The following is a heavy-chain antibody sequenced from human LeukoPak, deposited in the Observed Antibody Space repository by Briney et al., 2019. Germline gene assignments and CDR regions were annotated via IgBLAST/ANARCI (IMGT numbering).Heavy chain of an antibody. CDR2: INAGSGNT. J-gene: IGHJ3*02. CDR3: ARDPTRITMVRGVIPGAFDI. D-gene: IGHD3-10*01. CDR1: GYTFTSYA. V-gene: IGHV1-3*01. Sequence: ASVKVSCKASGYTFTSYAMHWVRQAPGQRLEWMGWINAGSGNTKYSQKFQGRVTITRDTSASTAYMELSSLRSEDTAVYYCARDPTRITMVRGVIPGAFDIWGQGTMVTVSS.